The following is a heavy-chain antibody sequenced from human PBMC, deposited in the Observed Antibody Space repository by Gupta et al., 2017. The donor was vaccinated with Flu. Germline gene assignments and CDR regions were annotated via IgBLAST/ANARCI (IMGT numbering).Heavy chain of an antibody. V-gene: IGHV3-48*01. CDR3: VRGHSCISGTCYPD. Sequence: EVQLVESGGGLVQPGGSLRLSCAVSGFTFSRYSMNWVRQAPGKGLEWVSYISSSSSTIYYADSVKGRFTISRDNAKNSLYLQMNSLRAEDTAVYYCVRGHSCISGTCYPDWGQGTLVTVSS. CDR2: ISSSSSTI. J-gene: IGHJ4*02. D-gene: IGHD2-15*01. CDR1: GFTFSRYS.